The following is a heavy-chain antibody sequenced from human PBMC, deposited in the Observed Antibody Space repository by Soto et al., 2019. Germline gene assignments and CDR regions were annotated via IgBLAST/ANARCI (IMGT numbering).Heavy chain of an antibody. CDR3: ARDGDLYSGYVN. V-gene: IGHV1-69*04. CDR1: GYTFTGYY. Sequence: GASVKVSCKASGYTFTGYYMHWVRQAPGQGLEWMGRIIPILGIANYAQKFQGRVTITADKSTSTAYMELSSLRSEDTAVYYCARDGDLYSGYVNWGQGTLVTV. D-gene: IGHD5-12*01. J-gene: IGHJ4*02. CDR2: IIPILGIA.